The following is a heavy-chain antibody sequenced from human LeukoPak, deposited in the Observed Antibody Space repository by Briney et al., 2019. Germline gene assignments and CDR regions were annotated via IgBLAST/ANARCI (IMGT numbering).Heavy chain of an antibody. D-gene: IGHD6-19*01. V-gene: IGHV3-7*01. CDR2: IKQDGSEK. Sequence: GGSLRLSCAASGFTFSSYWMSWVRQAPGKGLEWVANIKQDGSEKYYVDSVKGRFTISRDNAKNSLYLQMNSLRAEDTAVYYCARAERQWLPSGQFDYWGQGTLVTVSS. CDR3: ARAERQWLPSGQFDY. CDR1: GFTFSSYW. J-gene: IGHJ4*02.